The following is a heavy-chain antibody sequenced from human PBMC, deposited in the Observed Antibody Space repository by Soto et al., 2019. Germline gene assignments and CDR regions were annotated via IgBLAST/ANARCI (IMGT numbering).Heavy chain of an antibody. V-gene: IGHV1-18*04. CDR1: RSTLPRHH. CDR2: TSAYNGNT. J-gene: IGHJ4*02. CDR3: ARDGPPTDY. Sequence: QVQLVQSGAEVKKPGASVKVSCHPSRSTLPRHHPSRAPQAPGQGLARMGRTSAYNGNTNYAQKLQGRVTMTTDTSTSTAYMELRSLRSDDTAVYYCARDGPPTDYWGQGTLVTVSS.